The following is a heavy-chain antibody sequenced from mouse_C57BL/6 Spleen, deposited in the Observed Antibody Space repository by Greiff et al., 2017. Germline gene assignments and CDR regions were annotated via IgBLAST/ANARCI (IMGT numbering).Heavy chain of an antibody. J-gene: IGHJ2*01. CDR2: IYPGDGDT. CDR3: AREGYGKGY. D-gene: IGHD2-1*01. V-gene: IGHV1-82*01. Sequence: QVQLQQSGPELVKPGASVKISCKASGYAFSSSWMNWVKQRPGKGLEWIGRIYPGDGDTNYNGKFKGKATLTADKSSSTAYMQLSSLTSEDSAVYFCAREGYGKGYWGQGTTLTVSS. CDR1: GYAFSSSW.